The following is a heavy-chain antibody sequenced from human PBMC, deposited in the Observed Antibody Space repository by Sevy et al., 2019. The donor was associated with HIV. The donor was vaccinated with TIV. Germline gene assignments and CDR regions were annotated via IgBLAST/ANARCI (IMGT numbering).Heavy chain of an antibody. V-gene: IGHV1-2*02. CDR1: GYTFTGYY. D-gene: IGHD3-16*01. CDR3: AREGIARDDQQYYMDV. J-gene: IGHJ6*03. Sequence: ASVKVSCKASGYTFTGYYMHWVRQAPGQGLEWMGWINPNSGGTNYAQKFQGRVTMTRDTSISTAYMELSRLRSDDTAVYYCAREGIARDDQQYYMDVWGKGTTVTVSS. CDR2: INPNSGGT.